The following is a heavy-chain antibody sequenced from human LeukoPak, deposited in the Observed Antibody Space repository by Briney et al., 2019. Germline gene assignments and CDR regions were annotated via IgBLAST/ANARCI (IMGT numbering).Heavy chain of an antibody. V-gene: IGHV1-2*02. CDR3: VRHGSGSRLDP. CDR1: GHTFTGYY. Sequence: ASVKVSCKASGHTFTGYYIHWVRQAPGQGLEWMGWINPNSGGTTYAQKFQGRVTMTRDTSISTAYMELSRLRLDDTAVYYCVRHGSGSRLDPWGQGTLVIASS. D-gene: IGHD3-10*01. J-gene: IGHJ5*02. CDR2: INPNSGGT.